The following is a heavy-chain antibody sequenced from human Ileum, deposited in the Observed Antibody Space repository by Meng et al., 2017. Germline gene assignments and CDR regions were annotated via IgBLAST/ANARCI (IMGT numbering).Heavy chain of an antibody. Sequence: QLMEACHGLVRHSETLSLICTVSGGAVSTSAYQWGWTRPPPGKGLEWIGYAGTNYNPSLKSRVTISVDTSKRQFSLKLTSVTAADTAVYYCARDHWGSLDYWGQGILVTVFS. CDR1: GGAVSTSAYQ. CDR2: AGT. J-gene: IGHJ4*02. CDR3: ARDHWGSLDY. D-gene: IGHD7-27*01. V-gene: IGHV4-61*08.